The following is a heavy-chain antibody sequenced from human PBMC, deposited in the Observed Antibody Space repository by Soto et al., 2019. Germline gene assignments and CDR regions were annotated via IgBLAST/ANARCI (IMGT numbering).Heavy chain of an antibody. CDR3: ARLEGGSHSPDKFGWYPYFFAY. Sequence: GGSLRLSCAASGFTFSDYYMSWIRQAPGKVLEWVSYISSSGSTIYYADSVKGRFTISRDNAKNSLYLQMNSLRAEDTAVYYCARLEGGSHSPDKFGWYPYFFAYSGQGSLVLGSA. CDR2: ISSSGSTI. J-gene: IGHJ4*02. D-gene: IGHD6-19*01. V-gene: IGHV3-11*01. CDR1: GFTFSDYY.